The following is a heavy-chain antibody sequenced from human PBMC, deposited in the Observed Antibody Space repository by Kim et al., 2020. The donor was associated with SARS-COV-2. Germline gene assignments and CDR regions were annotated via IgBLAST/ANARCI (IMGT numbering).Heavy chain of an antibody. V-gene: IGHV1-2*02. D-gene: IGHD1-26*01. Sequence: YAQKFQGRVTMTRDTSISTAYMELSRLRSDDAAVYYCARGSIRGRTNFDYWGQGTLVTVSS. J-gene: IGHJ4*02. CDR3: ARGSIRGRTNFDY.